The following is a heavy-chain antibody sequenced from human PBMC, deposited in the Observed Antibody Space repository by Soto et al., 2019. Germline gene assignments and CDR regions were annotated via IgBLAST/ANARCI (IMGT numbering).Heavy chain of an antibody. Sequence: PSETLSLTCAVYAGSFSHYYWNWIRQSPGKGLGWIGKIKHSGSSNYNPSLRSRVSISVDMSKNQFPLRLTSVTAADTAVYYCARGGSSDWQVALDIWGQGTMVTVSS. CDR1: AGSFSHYY. CDR2: IKHSGSS. CDR3: ARGGSSDWQVALDI. J-gene: IGHJ3*02. V-gene: IGHV4-34*01. D-gene: IGHD6-19*01.